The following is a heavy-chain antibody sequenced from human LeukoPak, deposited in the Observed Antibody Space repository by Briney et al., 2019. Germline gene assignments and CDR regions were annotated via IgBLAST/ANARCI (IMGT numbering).Heavy chain of an antibody. Sequence: GGSLRLSCAASGFTGSNNYMSWVRQAPGKGLEWVSAIHSSGGTYYADSVKGRFTISRDTSKNTLYLQINSLRVEDTAVYYRIVFGDSNHWGQGTLVTVSS. CDR1: GFTGSNNY. D-gene: IGHD4-17*01. J-gene: IGHJ5*02. CDR2: IHSSGGT. CDR3: IVFGDSNH. V-gene: IGHV3-53*01.